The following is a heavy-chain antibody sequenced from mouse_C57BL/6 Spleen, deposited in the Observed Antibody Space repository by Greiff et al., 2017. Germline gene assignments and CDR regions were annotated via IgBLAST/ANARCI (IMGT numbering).Heavy chain of an antibody. V-gene: IGHV14-4*01. D-gene: IGHD1-1*01. Sequence: VQLQQSGAELVRPGASVKLSCTASGFNIKDDYMHWVKQRPEQGLEWIGWIDPENGDTEYASKFQGKATITADTSSNTAYLQLSRLTSEDTAVYYCTLYGSSLAYWGQGTTLTVSA. CDR1: GFNIKDDY. J-gene: IGHJ2*01. CDR3: TLYGSSLAY. CDR2: IDPENGDT.